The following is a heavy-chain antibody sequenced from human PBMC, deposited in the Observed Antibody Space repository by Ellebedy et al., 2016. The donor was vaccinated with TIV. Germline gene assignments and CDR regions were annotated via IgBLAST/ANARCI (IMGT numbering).Heavy chain of an antibody. CDR1: GFTFSSYD. D-gene: IGHD2-15*01. Sequence: PGGSLRLSCAASGFTFSSYDMHWVRQAPGKGLEWVALIPYDANNKYYADSVKGRFTISRDNSKNTRYLQMDSLRADDTAIYYCASPNSSLNIWGHGTTVTVSS. CDR3: ASPNSSLNI. J-gene: IGHJ6*02. CDR2: IPYDANNK. V-gene: IGHV3-30*03.